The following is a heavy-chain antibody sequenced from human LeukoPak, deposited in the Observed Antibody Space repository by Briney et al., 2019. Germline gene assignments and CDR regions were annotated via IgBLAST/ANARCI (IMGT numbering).Heavy chain of an antibody. Sequence: GGSLRLSCAASGFTFSSYSMNWVRQAPGKGLEWVSSISSSSSYIYYADSVKGRFTISRDNAKNSLYLQMNSLRAEDTAVYYCARDVGYCSSTSCYPDYWGQGTLVTVSS. D-gene: IGHD2-2*01. CDR1: GFTFSSYS. CDR3: ARDVGYCSSTSCYPDY. V-gene: IGHV3-21*01. CDR2: ISSSSSYI. J-gene: IGHJ4*02.